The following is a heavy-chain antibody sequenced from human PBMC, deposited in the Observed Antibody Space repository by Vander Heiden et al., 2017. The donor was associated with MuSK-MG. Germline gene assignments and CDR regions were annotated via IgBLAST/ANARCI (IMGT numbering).Heavy chain of an antibody. CDR2: ISWNSGRM. CDR1: GCSFDEYA. V-gene: IGHV3-9*01. D-gene: IGHD6-13*01. Sequence: EVQMVQSGGGVVQPGRSLRLSCAVSGCSFDEYAMHGVRHAPGKGPQCVAGISWNSGRMDYADAVTGRFTISRDNAKNSLYLQMNNLTTADTAFYYCAKGIAAAAIGDLDYWGQGALVTVSS. CDR3: AKGIAAAAIGDLDY. J-gene: IGHJ4*02.